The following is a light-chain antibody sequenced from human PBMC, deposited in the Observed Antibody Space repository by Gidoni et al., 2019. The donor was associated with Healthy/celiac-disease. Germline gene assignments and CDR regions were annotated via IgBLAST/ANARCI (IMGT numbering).Light chain of an antibody. Sequence: DIQMTQSPSSPSASVGDRVTITCRASQSISSYLNWYQQKPGKAPKLLIYAASSLQSGVPSRFSGSGSGTDFTLAISSRQPEDFATYYCQQSYSTLRLTFGGGTKVEIK. J-gene: IGKJ4*01. CDR3: QQSYSTLRLT. V-gene: IGKV1-39*01. CDR1: QSISSY. CDR2: AAS.